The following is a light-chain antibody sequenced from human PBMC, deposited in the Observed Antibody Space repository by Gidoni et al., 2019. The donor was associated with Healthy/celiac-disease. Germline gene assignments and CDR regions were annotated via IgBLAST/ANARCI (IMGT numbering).Light chain of an antibody. CDR3: QQYNNWPLT. CDR1: QSVSNN. V-gene: IGKV3-15*01. Sequence: EIVMTQSPATLSVSPGERATLSCRASQSVSNNVAWYQQKPGQAPRLLIYGATTRATGIPARCSGSGSGKEFTLTISSLQSEDVAVYYCQQYNNWPLTFGPGTKVDIK. CDR2: GAT. J-gene: IGKJ3*01.